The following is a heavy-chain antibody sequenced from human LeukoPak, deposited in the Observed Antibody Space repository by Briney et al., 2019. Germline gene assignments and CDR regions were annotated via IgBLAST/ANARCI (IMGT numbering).Heavy chain of an antibody. CDR1: RYSFSNYW. D-gene: IGHD2-21*02. CDR2: IYPGDYET. CDR3: AIPPGYCGNDCSFDH. Sequence: GESLKISCEGSRYSFSNYWIGWVRPMPGKGLEWMGIIYPGDYETRYSPSFQGLVTISVDKSISTAYLQWSSLKASDTAMYYCAIPPGYCGNDCSFDHWGQGTLVTVFS. V-gene: IGHV5-51*01. J-gene: IGHJ4*02.